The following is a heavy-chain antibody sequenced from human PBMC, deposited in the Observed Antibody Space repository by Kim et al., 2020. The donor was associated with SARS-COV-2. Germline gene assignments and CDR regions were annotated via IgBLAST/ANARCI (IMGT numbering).Heavy chain of an antibody. J-gene: IGHJ3*01. Sequence: GGSLRLSCTAPGFTFNKFAMSWVRQAPGKGLEWVSIISVRGDFTYYADSVKGRFTISRDNSKSTLYLQLNSLRAEDTAVYYCAKGGNTSNYAFDLWGQGTLVTVSS. CDR2: ISVRGDFT. CDR3: AKGGNTSNYAFDL. D-gene: IGHD2-2*01. V-gene: IGHV3-23*01. CDR1: GFTFNKFA.